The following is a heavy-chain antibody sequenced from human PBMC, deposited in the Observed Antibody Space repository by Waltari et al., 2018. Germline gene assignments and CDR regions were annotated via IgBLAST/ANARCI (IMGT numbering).Heavy chain of an antibody. CDR1: GGSFSGYY. V-gene: IGHV4-34*01. Sequence: QVQLQQWGAGLLKPSETLSLTCAVYGGSFSGYYWSWIRQPPGKGLEWIGEINHSGSTNYNPSLKSRVTISVDTSKNQFSRKLSPVTAADTAVYYCARDLPGVMVAAPWGQGTLVTVSS. CDR2: INHSGST. CDR3: ARDLPGVMVAAP. J-gene: IGHJ5*02. D-gene: IGHD2-15*01.